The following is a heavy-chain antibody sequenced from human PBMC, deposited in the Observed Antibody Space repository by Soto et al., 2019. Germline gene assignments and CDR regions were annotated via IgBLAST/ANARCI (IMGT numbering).Heavy chain of an antibody. Sequence: GASVKVSCKASGGTFSSYAISWVRQAPGQGLEWMGGIIPIFGTANYAQKFQGRVTITADESTSTAYMELSSLRSEDTAVYYCARDRYSSSWYLYYYYYGMDVWGQG. CDR2: IIPIFGTA. V-gene: IGHV1-69*13. CDR3: ARDRYSSSWYLYYYYYGMDV. J-gene: IGHJ6*02. CDR1: GGTFSSYA. D-gene: IGHD6-13*01.